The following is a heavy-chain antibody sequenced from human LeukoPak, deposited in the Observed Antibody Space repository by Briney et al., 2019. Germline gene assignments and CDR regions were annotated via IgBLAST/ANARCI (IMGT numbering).Heavy chain of an antibody. CDR3: ARDGGGSYRRFDY. D-gene: IGHD1-26*01. CDR1: GYTFTSYG. V-gene: IGHV1-69*04. CDR2: IIPILGIA. J-gene: IGHJ4*02. Sequence: SVKVSCKASGYTFTSYGISWVRQAPGQGLEWMGRIIPILGIANYAQKFQGRVTITADKPTSTAYMELSSLRSEDTAVYYCARDGGGSYRRFDYWGQGTLVTVSS.